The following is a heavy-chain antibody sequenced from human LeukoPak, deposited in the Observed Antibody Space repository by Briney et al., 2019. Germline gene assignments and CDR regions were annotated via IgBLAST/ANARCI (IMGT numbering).Heavy chain of an antibody. D-gene: IGHD2-15*01. CDR2: IGDSGDST. Sequence: GGSLRLSCAASGFTFSSHAMSWVRQAPGMGLEWVSRIGDSGDSTNYADSVKGRFTISRDNSKNTLYLHMNSLTAGDTAAYYCATKNTGFCSGGYCYYFDFWGQGALVTVSS. J-gene: IGHJ4*02. CDR3: ATKNTGFCSGGYCYYFDF. CDR1: GFTFSSHA. V-gene: IGHV3-23*01.